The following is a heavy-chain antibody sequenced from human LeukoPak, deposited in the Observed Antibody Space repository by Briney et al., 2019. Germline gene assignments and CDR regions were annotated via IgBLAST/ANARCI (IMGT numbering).Heavy chain of an antibody. Sequence: SVKVSCKASGGTFSSYAISWVRQAPGQGLEWMGGIIPIFGTANYAQKFQGRVTITTDESTSTAYMELSSLRSEDTAVYYCARAGILTGYYAPRYDAFDIWGQGTMVTVSS. CDR1: GGTFSSYA. J-gene: IGHJ3*02. V-gene: IGHV1-69*05. D-gene: IGHD3-9*01. CDR2: IIPIFGTA. CDR3: ARAGILTGYYAPRYDAFDI.